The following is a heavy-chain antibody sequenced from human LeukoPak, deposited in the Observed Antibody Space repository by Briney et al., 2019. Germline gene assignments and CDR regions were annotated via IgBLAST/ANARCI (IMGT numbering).Heavy chain of an antibody. CDR1: GFTFSSYA. CDR3: AKEPHNYYDQPYYFDY. CDR2: ISGSGGST. Sequence: GRSLRLSCAASGFTFSSYAMSWVRQAPGKWLEWGTTISGSGGSTYYADSVKGRFTISRDNSKNTLYLHMNSLRAEDTAVYYCAKEPHNYYDQPYYFDYWGQGTLVTVSS. J-gene: IGHJ4*02. V-gene: IGHV3-23*01. D-gene: IGHD3-22*01.